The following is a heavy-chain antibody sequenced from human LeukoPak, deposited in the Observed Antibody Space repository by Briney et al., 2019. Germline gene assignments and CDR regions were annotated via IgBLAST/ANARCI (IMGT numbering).Heavy chain of an antibody. CDR2: ISSSSSYT. Sequence: GGSLRLSCAASGFTFSDYYMSWIRQAPGKGLEWVSYISSSSSYTNYADSVKGRFTISRDNAKNFLYLQLNSLKAEDTAVYFCARDNAGSGWLYWGQGTLVTVVS. CDR3: ARDNAGSGWLY. D-gene: IGHD6-19*01. CDR1: GFTFSDYY. J-gene: IGHJ4*02. V-gene: IGHV3-11*05.